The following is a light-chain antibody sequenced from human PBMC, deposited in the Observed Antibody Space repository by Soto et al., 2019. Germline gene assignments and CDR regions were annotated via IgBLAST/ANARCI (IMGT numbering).Light chain of an antibody. CDR2: KAS. CDR1: QSISSW. J-gene: IGKJ2*01. V-gene: IGKV1-5*03. CDR3: QQYNSYSGT. Sequence: DIQMTQSPSTLSASVGDRVTITCRASQSISSWLAWYQQKPGKAPKLLIYKASISESGVPSRVSGSGSGTEFTLTISSLQPDDFATYYCQQYNSYSGTFGQGTKLEIK.